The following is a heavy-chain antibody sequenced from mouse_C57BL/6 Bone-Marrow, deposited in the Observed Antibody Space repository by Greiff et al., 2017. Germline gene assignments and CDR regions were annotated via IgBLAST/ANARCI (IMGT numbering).Heavy chain of an antibody. J-gene: IGHJ4*01. Sequence: QVQLQQSGPELVKPGASVKISCKASGYAFSSSWMNWVKQRPGKGLEWIGRIYPGDGDTNYNGKFKGKATLTADKSSSTAYMQLSSLTSEDSAVYFCARYDYRAMDYWGQGTSVTVSS. V-gene: IGHV1-82*01. CDR1: GYAFSSSW. D-gene: IGHD2-14*01. CDR2: IYPGDGDT. CDR3: ARYDYRAMDY.